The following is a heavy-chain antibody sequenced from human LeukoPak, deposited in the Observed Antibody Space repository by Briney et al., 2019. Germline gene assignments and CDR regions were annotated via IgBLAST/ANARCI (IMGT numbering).Heavy chain of an antibody. J-gene: IGHJ5*02. V-gene: IGHV1-46*01. CDR1: GYTFTSYY. CDR3: ARAWSMTNWFDP. Sequence: ASVKVSCKASGYTFTSYYMHWVRQAPGQGLEWMGIINPSGGSTSYAQKFQGRVTMTRDTSTSTVYMELSSLRSKDTAVYYCARAWSMTNWFDPWGQGTLVTVSS. D-gene: IGHD2-15*01. CDR2: INPSGGST.